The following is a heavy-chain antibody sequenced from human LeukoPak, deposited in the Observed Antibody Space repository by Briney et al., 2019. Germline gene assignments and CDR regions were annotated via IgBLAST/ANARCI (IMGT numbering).Heavy chain of an antibody. Sequence: GGSLRLSCAASGFTSDDYAMHWVRQAPGKGLEWVSGISWNSGSIGYADSVKGRFTISRDNAKNSLYLQMNSLRAEDTALYYCAKDRMESGYYNGFDYWGQGTLVTVSS. CDR3: AKDRMESGYYNGFDY. CDR2: ISWNSGSI. V-gene: IGHV3-9*02. D-gene: IGHD3-22*01. J-gene: IGHJ4*02. CDR1: GFTSDDYA.